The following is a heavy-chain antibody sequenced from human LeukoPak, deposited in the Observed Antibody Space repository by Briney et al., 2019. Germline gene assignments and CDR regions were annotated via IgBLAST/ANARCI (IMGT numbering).Heavy chain of an antibody. CDR1: GYTFTGYY. V-gene: IGHV1-2*02. J-gene: IGHJ4*02. CDR3: ARLLSGIAAAATFDY. D-gene: IGHD6-13*01. CDR2: INPNSGGT. Sequence: ASVKVSCKASGYTFTGYYMHWVRQAPGQGLECMGWINPNSGGTNYAQKFQGRVTMTRDTSISTAYMELSRLRSDDTAVYYCARLLSGIAAAATFDYWGQGTLVTVSS.